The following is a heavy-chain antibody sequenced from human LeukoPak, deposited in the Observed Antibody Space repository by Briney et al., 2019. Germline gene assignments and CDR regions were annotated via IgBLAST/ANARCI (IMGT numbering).Heavy chain of an antibody. CDR1: GGILSSYG. Sequence: ASVKVSCRASGGILSSYGISWVRQAPGQGLEWMGWISAYNVNTNYAQKLQGRVTMTTDTSTSTAYMELRSLRSDDTAVYYCARDPGGIIVVVPAAMGDWFDPWGQGTLVTVSS. CDR2: ISAYNVNT. CDR3: ARDPGGIIVVVPAAMGDWFDP. V-gene: IGHV1-18*01. J-gene: IGHJ5*02. D-gene: IGHD2-2*01.